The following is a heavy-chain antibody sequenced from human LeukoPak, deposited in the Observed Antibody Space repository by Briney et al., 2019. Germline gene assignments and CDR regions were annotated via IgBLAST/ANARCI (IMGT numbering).Heavy chain of an antibody. Sequence: GGSLRLSCAASGFTFSSYSMNWVRQAPGKGLEWVSYISSSSSTIYYADSVKGRFTISRDNSKNTLYLQMNSLRAEDTAVYYCANHRIAALPGPWFDPWGQGTLVTVSS. D-gene: IGHD6-6*01. CDR2: ISSSSSTI. V-gene: IGHV3-48*01. CDR1: GFTFSSYS. CDR3: ANHRIAALPGPWFDP. J-gene: IGHJ5*02.